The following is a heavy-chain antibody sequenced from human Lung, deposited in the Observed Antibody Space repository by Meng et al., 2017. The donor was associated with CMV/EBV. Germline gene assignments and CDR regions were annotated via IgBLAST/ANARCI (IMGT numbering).Heavy chain of an antibody. CDR1: GFPFERYG. Sequence: GGSLRLSCAASGFPFERYGINWVRQAPGQGLEWVSSISSSSSHIHYADSVKGRFTISRDYATNSVFLQMNTLRVDDTALYYCARDQGLVFGEVIPYFDYWGQGTXVTVSS. V-gene: IGHV3-21*01. D-gene: IGHD3-3*01. CDR2: ISSSSSHI. CDR3: ARDQGLVFGEVIPYFDY. J-gene: IGHJ4*02.